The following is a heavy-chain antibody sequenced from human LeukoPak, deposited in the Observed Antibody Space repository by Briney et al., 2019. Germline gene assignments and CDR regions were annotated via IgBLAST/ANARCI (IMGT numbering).Heavy chain of an antibody. CDR2: IIPIFGTR. CDR3: AQNSGSYLYAFDI. D-gene: IGHD1-26*01. V-gene: IGHV1-69*05. Sequence: SVKVSCKASGCTFSSYAISWMRQAPGPGLEWMGGIIPIFGTRNFEQKFQGRVTITTNASTSTAYRERSSLRSEDTAVYYCAQNSGSYLYAFDIWGQGTMVTVSS. CDR1: GCTFSSYA. J-gene: IGHJ3*02.